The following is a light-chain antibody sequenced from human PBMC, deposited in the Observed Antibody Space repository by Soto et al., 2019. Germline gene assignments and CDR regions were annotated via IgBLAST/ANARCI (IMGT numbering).Light chain of an antibody. V-gene: IGKV1-33*01. CDR1: QDINIY. CDR3: EQYDNRPLT. CDR2: GAS. J-gene: IGKJ5*01. Sequence: DIQMTQSPSSLSASVGDRVTIICQASQDINIYLNWYQQKPGKAPKLLIYGASSLETGVPSRFSGSGSGTNFTFTISSLQPDYFATYYCEQYDNRPLTFGQGTRLDIK.